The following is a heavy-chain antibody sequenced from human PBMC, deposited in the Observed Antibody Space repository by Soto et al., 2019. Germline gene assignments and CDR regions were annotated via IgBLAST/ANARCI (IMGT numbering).Heavy chain of an antibody. Sequence: QVQLVESGGGVVQPGRSLRLSCAASGFTFSSYGMHWVRQAPGKGLEWVAVISYDGSNKYYADSVKGRFTISRDNSKNTLYLQMNSLRAEDTAVYYCAVGYCSSTSCYAHRLYYYGMDVWGQGTTVTVSS. D-gene: IGHD2-2*01. CDR2: ISYDGSNK. CDR1: GFTFSSYG. J-gene: IGHJ6*02. V-gene: IGHV3-30*03. CDR3: AVGYCSSTSCYAHRLYYYGMDV.